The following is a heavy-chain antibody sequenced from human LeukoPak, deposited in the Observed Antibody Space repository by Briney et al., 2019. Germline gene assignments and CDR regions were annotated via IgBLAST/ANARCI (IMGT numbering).Heavy chain of an antibody. CDR2: INPSGGRT. CDR3: AREGFSSGYPDQ. Sequence: ASVKVSCKASGYTFSTFYMHWVRQAPGQGLEWMGLINPSGGRTSYTQKFQDRVTVTRDTSTNTVYMELSGLRYEDTAVYYCAREGFSSGYPDQWGQGTLVAVSS. J-gene: IGHJ4*02. D-gene: IGHD5-18*01. CDR1: GYTFSTFY. V-gene: IGHV1-46*01.